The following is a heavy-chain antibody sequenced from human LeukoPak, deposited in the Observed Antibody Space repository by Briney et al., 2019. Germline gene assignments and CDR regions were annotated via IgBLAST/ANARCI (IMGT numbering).Heavy chain of an antibody. D-gene: IGHD3-3*01. Sequence: SGGSLRLSCAASGFTFRSYDMYWVRQATGKGLEWVSAIGTIGDTYYPDSVKGRFTISRDDAKNSLYLQMNSLRAGDTAVYYCVRERRELPLYDAPDVWGQGTMVTVSS. CDR1: GFTFRSYD. CDR3: VRERRELPLYDAPDV. CDR2: IGTIGDT. J-gene: IGHJ3*01. V-gene: IGHV3-13*01.